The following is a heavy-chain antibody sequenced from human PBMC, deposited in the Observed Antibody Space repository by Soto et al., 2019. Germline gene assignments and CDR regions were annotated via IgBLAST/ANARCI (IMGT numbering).Heavy chain of an antibody. V-gene: IGHV3-33*01. Sequence: PGGSLRLSCAASGFTFSSYGMHWVRQAPGKGLEWVAVIWYDGSNKYYADSVKGRFTISRDNSKNTLYLQMNSLRAEDTAVYYCASGYCSSTSCYAFDIWGQGTMVTVSS. CDR2: IWYDGSNK. CDR1: GFTFSSYG. CDR3: ASGYCSSTSCYAFDI. J-gene: IGHJ3*02. D-gene: IGHD2-2*01.